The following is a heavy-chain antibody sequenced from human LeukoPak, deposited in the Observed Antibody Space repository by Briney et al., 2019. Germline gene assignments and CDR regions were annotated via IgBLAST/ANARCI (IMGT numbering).Heavy chain of an antibody. Sequence: GGSLRLSCAASGFTFSTYGMHWVRQAPGKGLEWVASIWINGRDETYVDSVKGRFTISRDNSTLFLQMNSLRAEDTAVYYCARAMVPFNYYYYGMDVWGQGTTVTVSS. D-gene: IGHD3-10*01. CDR1: GFTFSTYG. J-gene: IGHJ6*02. V-gene: IGHV3-33*01. CDR3: ARAMVPFNYYYYGMDV. CDR2: IWINGRDE.